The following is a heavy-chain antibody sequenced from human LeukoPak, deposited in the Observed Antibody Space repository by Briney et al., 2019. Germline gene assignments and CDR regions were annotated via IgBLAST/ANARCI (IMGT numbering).Heavy chain of an antibody. D-gene: IGHD2-2*01. V-gene: IGHV3-23*01. CDR2: IGGGDGRT. Sequence: PGGSLRLSCAASGFTFSSYAMSWVRQAPGKGLEWVSVIGGGDGRTYYADSVKGRFTISRDNSKNTLYLHMNILRAEDTAVYYCAKQGYTTSWLYFDSWGQGTLVTVSS. CDR1: GFTFSSYA. CDR3: AKQGYTTSWLYFDS. J-gene: IGHJ4*02.